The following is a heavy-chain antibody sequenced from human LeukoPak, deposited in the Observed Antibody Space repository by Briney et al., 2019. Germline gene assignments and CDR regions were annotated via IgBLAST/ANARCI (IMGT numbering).Heavy chain of an antibody. D-gene: IGHD4-17*01. V-gene: IGHV4-59*01. CDR3: ARETTVTTFDY. J-gene: IGHJ4*02. CDR1: GGPISSYY. CDR2: IYYSGST. Sequence: SETLSLTCTVSGGPISSYYWSWIRQPPGKGLEWIGYIYYSGSTNYNPSLKSRVTISVDTSKNQFSLKLSSVTAADTAVYYCARETTVTTFDYWGQGTLVTVSS.